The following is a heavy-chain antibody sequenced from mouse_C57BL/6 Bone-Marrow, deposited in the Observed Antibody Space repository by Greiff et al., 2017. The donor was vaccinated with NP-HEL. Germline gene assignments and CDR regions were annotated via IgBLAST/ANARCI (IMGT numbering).Heavy chain of an antibody. CDR3: ARDLLRGFAY. V-gene: IGHV1-69*01. CDR2: IDPSDSYT. Sequence: QVQLQQPGAELVMPGASVKLSCKASGYTFTSYWMHWVKQRPGQGLEWIGEIDPSDSYTNYNQKFKGKSTLTVDKSSSTAYMQLSSLTSEDSAVYYCARDLLRGFAYGGQGTLVTVSA. CDR1: GYTFTSYW. J-gene: IGHJ3*01. D-gene: IGHD1-1*01.